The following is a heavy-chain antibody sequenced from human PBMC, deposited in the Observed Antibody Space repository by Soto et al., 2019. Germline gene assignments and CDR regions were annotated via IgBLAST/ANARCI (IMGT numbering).Heavy chain of an antibody. Sequence: PGGSLRLSCADSGFTFSNAWMSWVRQAPGKGLEWVGRIKSKTDGGTTDYAAPVKGRFTISRDDSKNTLYLQMNSLKTEDTAVYYCTTGLMGAYYYYYYGMDVWGQGTTVTVSS. CDR2: IKSKTDGGTT. CDR3: TTGLMGAYYYYYYGMDV. J-gene: IGHJ6*02. CDR1: GFTFSNAW. V-gene: IGHV3-15*01. D-gene: IGHD2-8*01.